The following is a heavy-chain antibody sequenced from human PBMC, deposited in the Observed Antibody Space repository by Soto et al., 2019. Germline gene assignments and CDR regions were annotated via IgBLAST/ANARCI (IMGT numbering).Heavy chain of an antibody. Sequence: GGSLRLSCAASGFTFSSYDMHWVRQATGKGLEWVSAIGTAGDTYYPGSVKGRFTISRENAKNSLYLQMNSLRAGDTAVYYCASSIAAAGTGAFDIWGQGTMVTVSS. J-gene: IGHJ3*02. CDR2: IGTAGDT. CDR3: ASSIAAAGTGAFDI. V-gene: IGHV3-13*01. D-gene: IGHD6-13*01. CDR1: GFTFSSYD.